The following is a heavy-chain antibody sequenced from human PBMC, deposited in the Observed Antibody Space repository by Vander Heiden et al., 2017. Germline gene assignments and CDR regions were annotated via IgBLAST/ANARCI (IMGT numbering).Heavy chain of an antibody. CDR2: ISAYKGNT. Sequence: WVRQAPGQGLEWMGWISAYKGNTNYAQKLQGRGTMTTDTSTSPAYRELRSLRSDDTAVYYCARGFDGYFDYWGQGTLVTVSS. D-gene: IGHD3-9*01. J-gene: IGHJ4*02. V-gene: IGHV1-18*01. CDR3: ARGFDGYFDY.